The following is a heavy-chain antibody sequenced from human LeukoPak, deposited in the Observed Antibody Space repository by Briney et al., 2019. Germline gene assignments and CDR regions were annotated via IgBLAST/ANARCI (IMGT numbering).Heavy chain of an antibody. CDR3: AVLSSGYPVDY. J-gene: IGHJ4*02. V-gene: IGHV3-74*01. CDR2: INSDGSST. Sequence: PGGSLRLSCAASGFTFRSYWMHWVRQAPGKGLVWVSRINSDGSSTTYADSVKGQFTISRDNAKNTLHLQMNSLRVEDTAVYYCAVLSSGYPVDYWGQGTLVTVSS. D-gene: IGHD3-22*01. CDR1: GFTFRSYW.